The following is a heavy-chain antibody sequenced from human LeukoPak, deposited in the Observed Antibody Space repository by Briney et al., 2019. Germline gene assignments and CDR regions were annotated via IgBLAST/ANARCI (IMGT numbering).Heavy chain of an antibody. CDR2: ITGSGGTT. CDR1: GFTLSSYA. Sequence: TGGSLRLSCEASGFTLSSYAMSWVRQPPGKGLEWVSTITGSGGTTYYADSVKGRFTISRDNSKNTLYLQMNSLRPEDTAIFYCAKAPVSGTLRLHYWGQGSLVTVSS. D-gene: IGHD6-19*01. CDR3: AKAPVSGTLRLHY. J-gene: IGHJ4*02. V-gene: IGHV3-23*01.